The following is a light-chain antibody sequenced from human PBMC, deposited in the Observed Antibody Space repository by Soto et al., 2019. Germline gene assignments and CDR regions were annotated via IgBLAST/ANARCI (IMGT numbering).Light chain of an antibody. V-gene: IGKV3-20*01. CDR1: QRASSS. CDR3: QQYGTAPWT. CDR2: GAY. Sequence: LVMTQSQATLSVSPGEIATLXCRASQRASSSLRWYQQKDGRAPRLLLYGAYNRAHGSPDRFSGSGSVTDFTRTISRLEPEDFAVYYGQQYGTAPWTFGQGTKVDIK. J-gene: IGKJ1*01.